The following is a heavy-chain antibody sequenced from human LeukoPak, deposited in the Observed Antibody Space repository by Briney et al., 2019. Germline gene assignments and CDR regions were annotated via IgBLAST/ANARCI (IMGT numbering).Heavy chain of an antibody. CDR2: ISSSSSYI. V-gene: IGHV3-21*01. Sequence: GGSLRLSCAASGFTFSSYSMNWVRQAPGKGLEWVSSISSSSSYIYYADSVKGRFTISRDNAKNSLYLQMNSLRAEDTAVYYCARDDSGVILPAAMIGGFDYWGQGTLVTVSS. CDR1: GFTFSSYS. J-gene: IGHJ4*02. CDR3: ARDDSGVILPAAMIGGFDY. D-gene: IGHD2-2*01.